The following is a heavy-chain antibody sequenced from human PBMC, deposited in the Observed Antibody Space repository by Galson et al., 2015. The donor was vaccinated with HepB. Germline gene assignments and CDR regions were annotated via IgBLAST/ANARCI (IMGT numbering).Heavy chain of an antibody. V-gene: IGHV3-48*02. D-gene: IGHD2-2*03. CDR2: ISSSSSTI. Sequence: SLRLSCAASGFTSSSYSMNWVRQAPGKGLEWVSYISSSSSTIYYADSVKGRFTISRDNAKNSLYLQMNSLRDEDTAVYYCARDLFPYGYCSSTSCPGDAFDIWGQGTMFTVSS. CDR3: ARDLFPYGYCSSTSCPGDAFDI. J-gene: IGHJ3*02. CDR1: GFTSSSYS.